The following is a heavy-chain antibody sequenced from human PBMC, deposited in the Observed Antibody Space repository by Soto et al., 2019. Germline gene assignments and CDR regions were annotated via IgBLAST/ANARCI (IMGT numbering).Heavy chain of an antibody. CDR1: GGNFTSYA. Sequence: QVQLVQSGAEVKKPGSSVKVSCKASGGNFTSYAISWVRQAPGQGLEFMGGIVPLFGTTNYAHKFRGRVTVTADEPTSTVYREMSSLRSEDTDVYYCAKSSGRSWYNWFDPWGQGTLATVST. CDR3: AKSSGRSWYNWFDP. V-gene: IGHV1-69*01. J-gene: IGHJ5*02. D-gene: IGHD6-13*01. CDR2: IVPLFGTT.